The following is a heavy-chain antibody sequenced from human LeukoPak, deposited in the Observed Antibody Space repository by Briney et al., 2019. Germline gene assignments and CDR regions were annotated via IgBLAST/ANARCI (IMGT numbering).Heavy chain of an antibody. J-gene: IGHJ4*02. D-gene: IGHD3-10*01. CDR3: ARDTYYYGSGSYSRASTRIDY. V-gene: IGHV1-69*04. Sequence: ASVKVSCKASGYTFTSYGISWVRQAPGQGLEWMGRIIPILGIANYAQKFQGRVTITADKSTSTAYMELSSLRSEDTAVYYCARDTYYYGSGSYSRASTRIDYWGQGTLVTVSS. CDR1: GYTFTSYG. CDR2: IIPILGIA.